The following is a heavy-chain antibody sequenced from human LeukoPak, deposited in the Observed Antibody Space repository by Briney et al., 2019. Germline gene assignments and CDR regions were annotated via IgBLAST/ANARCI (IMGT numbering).Heavy chain of an antibody. Sequence: GESLKISCKGSGYSFTSYWIGWVRQMPGKGLEWMGTIYPGDSDTRYSPSFQGQVTISADKSISTAYLQWSSLKASDTAMYYCARHQSYYVGYYGMDVWGQGTTVTVSS. J-gene: IGHJ6*02. V-gene: IGHV5-51*01. D-gene: IGHD1-26*01. CDR3: ARHQSYYVGYYGMDV. CDR1: GYSFTSYW. CDR2: IYPGDSDT.